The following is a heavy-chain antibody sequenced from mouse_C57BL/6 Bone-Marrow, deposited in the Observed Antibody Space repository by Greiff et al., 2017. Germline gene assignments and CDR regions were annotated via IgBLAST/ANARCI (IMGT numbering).Heavy chain of an antibody. J-gene: IGHJ3*01. CDR1: GFTFSDYY. CDR3: ARGGVWFAY. V-gene: IGHV5-16*01. CDR2: INYDGSST. Sequence: EVMLVESEGGLVQPGSSMKLSCTASGFTFSDYYMAWVRQVPEKGLEWVANINYDGSSTYYLDSLKSRFIISRDNAKNILYLQMSSLKSEDTATYYCARGGVWFAYWGQGTLGTVSA.